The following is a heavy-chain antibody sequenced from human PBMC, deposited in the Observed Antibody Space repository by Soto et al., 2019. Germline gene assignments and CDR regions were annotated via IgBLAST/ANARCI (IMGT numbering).Heavy chain of an antibody. D-gene: IGHD3-16*01. V-gene: IGHV1-3*01. Sequence: ASVKVSCKASGYTFTSHAMHWVRQAPGQRLEWMGWINAGNGNTKYSQKFQGRVTITRDTSASTAYMELSSLRSEDTAVYYCARGLNVYYFDYWGQGTLVTVSS. CDR3: ARGLNVYYFDY. CDR2: INAGNGNT. J-gene: IGHJ4*02. CDR1: GYTFTSHA.